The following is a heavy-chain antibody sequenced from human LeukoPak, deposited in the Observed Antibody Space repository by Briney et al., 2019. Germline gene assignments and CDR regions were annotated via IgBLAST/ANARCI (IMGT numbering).Heavy chain of an antibody. CDR3: ARDQPRMVRGVIITVDYFDY. D-gene: IGHD3-10*01. V-gene: IGHV3-48*04. CDR2: ISSSSSTI. Sequence: GGSLRLSCAASGFTFSSYSMNWVRQAPGKGLEWVSYISSSSSTIYYADSVKGRFTISRDNAKNSLYLQMNSLRAEDTAVYYCARDQPRMVRGVIITVDYFDYWGQGTLATVSS. J-gene: IGHJ4*02. CDR1: GFTFSSYS.